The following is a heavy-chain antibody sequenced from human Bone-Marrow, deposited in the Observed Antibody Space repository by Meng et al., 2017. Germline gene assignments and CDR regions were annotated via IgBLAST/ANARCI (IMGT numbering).Heavy chain of an antibody. Sequence: VQHGVVLKKPGASGKVSCKASGYTFTGYYRHWVRQAPGQGLEWMGRINPNSGGTNYAQKFQGRVTMTRDTSISTAYMELSRLRSDDTAVYYCARAYGSGSYLRAYYFDYWGQGTLVTASS. CDR3: ARAYGSGSYLRAYYFDY. V-gene: IGHV1-2*06. CDR2: INPNSGGT. D-gene: IGHD3-10*01. J-gene: IGHJ4*02. CDR1: GYTFTGYY.